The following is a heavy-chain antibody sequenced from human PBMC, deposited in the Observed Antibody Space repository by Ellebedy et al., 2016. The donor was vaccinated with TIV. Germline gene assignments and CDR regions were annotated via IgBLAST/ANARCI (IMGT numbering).Heavy chain of an antibody. CDR2: INPNSGGT. CDR1: GYTFTGYY. V-gene: IGHV1-2*02. J-gene: IGHJ6*03. CDR3: AWAADYYYYYMDV. D-gene: IGHD2-15*01. Sequence: ASVTVSCXASGYTFTGYYMHWVRQAPGQGLEWMGWINPNSGGTNYAQKFQGRVTMTRDTSISTAYMELSRLRSDDTAVYYCAWAADYYYYYMDVWGKGTTVTVSS.